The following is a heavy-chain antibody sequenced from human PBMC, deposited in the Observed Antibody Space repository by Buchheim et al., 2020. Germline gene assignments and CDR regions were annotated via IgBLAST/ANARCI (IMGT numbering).Heavy chain of an antibody. V-gene: IGHV3-30*18. CDR1: GFTFSSYG. D-gene: IGHD6-13*01. CDR2: ISYDGSNK. Sequence: QVQLVESGGGVVQPGRSLRLSCAASGFTFSSYGMHWVRQAPGKGLEWVAVISYDGSNKYYADSVKGRFTISRDNSKNTLYLQMNSLRAEDTAVYYCAKDQQQLVPLYYFDYWGQGTL. CDR3: AKDQQQLVPLYYFDY. J-gene: IGHJ4*02.